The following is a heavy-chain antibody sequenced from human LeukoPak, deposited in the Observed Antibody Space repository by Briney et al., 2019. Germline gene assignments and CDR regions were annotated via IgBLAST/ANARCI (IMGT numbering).Heavy chain of an antibody. V-gene: IGHV3-49*04. CDR2: IRSKAYGGTT. CDR3: PRDSIVGVLDAFDL. Sequence: GGSLRLSCTAAGFTFGDYAMSWVRQAPGKGREWVGFIRSKAYGGTTEYAASVKGRFTISRGDSKSMTWREMNILKTEDTAVYYCPRDSIVGVLDAFDLWGQGPMVPLPS. CDR1: GFTFGDYA. J-gene: IGHJ3*01. D-gene: IGHD1-26*01.